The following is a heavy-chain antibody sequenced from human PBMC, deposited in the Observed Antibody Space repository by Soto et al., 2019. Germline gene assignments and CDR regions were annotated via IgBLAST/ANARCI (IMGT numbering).Heavy chain of an antibody. CDR3: ARAISTSSWFDP. J-gene: IGHJ5*02. Sequence: QVQLQESGPGLVKPSQTLSLTCTVSGGSISSGGYYWSWIRQHPGKGLEWIGYIYYSGSTYYNPPLKRRVTIAVDTSKNQFSLKLSSVTAADTAVYYCARAISTSSWFDPWGQGTLVTVSS. D-gene: IGHD1-1*01. V-gene: IGHV4-31*03. CDR2: IYYSGST. CDR1: GGSISSGGYY.